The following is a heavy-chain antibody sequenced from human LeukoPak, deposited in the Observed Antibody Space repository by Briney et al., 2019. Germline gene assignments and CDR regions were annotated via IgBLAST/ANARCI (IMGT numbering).Heavy chain of an antibody. D-gene: IGHD3-22*01. J-gene: IGHJ6*03. CDR3: AREGMQTTRIYYYYYYMDV. Sequence: GGSLRLSCAASGFTVSSNYMSWVRQAPGKGLEWVSVIYSGGSTYYADSVKGRFTISRDNSKNTLYLQMNSLRAEDTAVYYCAREGMQTTRIYYYYYYMDVWGKGTTVTVSS. CDR1: GFTVSSNY. CDR2: IYSGGST. V-gene: IGHV3-53*01.